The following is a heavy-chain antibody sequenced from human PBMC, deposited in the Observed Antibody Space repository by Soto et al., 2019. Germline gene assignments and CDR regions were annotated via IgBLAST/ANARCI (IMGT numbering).Heavy chain of an antibody. D-gene: IGHD2-15*01. CDR1: GYTFTDYA. CDR3: AREGAHYTPLDH. Sequence: ASVKVSCKASGYTFTDYAIHWVRQAPGQGLEWMGWTNVGNGNTGYSRKFQGRVTNVRDMSASTAYIEVTSLTSEDTAIYYCAREGAHYTPLDHWGQGTLVTVSS. J-gene: IGHJ4*02. V-gene: IGHV1-3*01. CDR2: TNVGNGNT.